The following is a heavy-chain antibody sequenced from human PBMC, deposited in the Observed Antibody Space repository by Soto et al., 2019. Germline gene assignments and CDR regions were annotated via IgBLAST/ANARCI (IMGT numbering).Heavy chain of an antibody. CDR1: GYTFNRYG. CDR3: ARDSEGGGYYYYYYGMDV. J-gene: IGHJ6*02. V-gene: IGHV1-18*04. Sequence: ASVKVSCKASGYTFNRYGISWVRQAPGQGLEWMGWISAYNGNTNYVQKFQGRVTKTTEKSTSTAYMELRSLRSDDTAVYYCARDSEGGGYYYYYYGMDVWGQGTTVTVSS. CDR2: ISAYNGNT. D-gene: IGHD2-15*01.